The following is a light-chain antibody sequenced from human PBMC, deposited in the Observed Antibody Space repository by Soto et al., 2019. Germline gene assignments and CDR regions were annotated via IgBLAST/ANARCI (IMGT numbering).Light chain of an antibody. CDR2: DTS. CDR3: QQYGSSGT. V-gene: IGKV3-11*01. CDR1: QNISDY. J-gene: IGKJ1*01. Sequence: EIVLTQSPATLSVSPGERATLSCRASQNISDYLAWYQHKPGQAPRLLIYDTSNRATGIPARFSGRGSGTDFTLTINSLEPEDFAVYYCQQYGSSGTFGQGTKVDIK.